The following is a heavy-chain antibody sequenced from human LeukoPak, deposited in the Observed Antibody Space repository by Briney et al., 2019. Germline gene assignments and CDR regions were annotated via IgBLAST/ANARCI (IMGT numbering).Heavy chain of an antibody. Sequence: ASVKVSCKASGGTFRTYAISWVRQAPGQGLEWMGGIIPIFGTTNYAQEFQGRVTITADESTSTAYMELSSLRSEDTAVYYCAREGGGGYCTTTRCYYLDYWGLGTLVTVSS. V-gene: IGHV1-69*13. CDR2: IIPIFGTT. CDR1: GGTFRTYA. CDR3: AREGGGGYCTTTRCYYLDY. D-gene: IGHD2-2*01. J-gene: IGHJ4*01.